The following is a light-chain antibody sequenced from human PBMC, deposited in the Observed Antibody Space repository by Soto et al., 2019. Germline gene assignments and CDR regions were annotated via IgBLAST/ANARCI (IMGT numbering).Light chain of an antibody. CDR2: EVS. CDR3: SSYTSSSTPWV. Sequence: QSALTQPASVSGSPGQSITISCTGTSSDVGGYNYVSWYQQHPGKAPKLMIYEVSNRPSGVSNRFSGSKSGNTASLTISGLQAEDEADCCCSSYTSSSTPWVFGGGTKLTVL. CDR1: SSDVGGYNY. V-gene: IGLV2-14*01. J-gene: IGLJ3*02.